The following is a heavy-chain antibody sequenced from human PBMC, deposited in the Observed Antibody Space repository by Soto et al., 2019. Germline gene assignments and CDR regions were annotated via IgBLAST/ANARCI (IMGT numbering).Heavy chain of an antibody. CDR3: ARDLTISSTDGPLDP. Sequence: SETLSLTCTVSGGSMSRYYWTWIRQPPGKGLEWIGNIHYTGSTNYNPSLKSRVTILLGTSTTQFSLKVSSVTAADTAVYYCARDLTISSTDGPLDPWGQGTLVTVSS. J-gene: IGHJ5*01. CDR2: IHYTGST. V-gene: IGHV4-59*01. CDR1: GGSMSRYY. D-gene: IGHD1-1*01.